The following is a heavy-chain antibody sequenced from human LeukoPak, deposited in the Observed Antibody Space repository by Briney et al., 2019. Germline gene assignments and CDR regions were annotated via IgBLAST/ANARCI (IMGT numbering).Heavy chain of an antibody. J-gene: IGHJ4*02. CDR3: ARDRFSSSFDY. D-gene: IGHD6-6*01. Sequence: SETLSLTCTVSGGSINNYYWNWIRQPAGKGLEWIGRTYTSGSTNYNPSLKSRVTMAIDTSKNQFSLKLSSVTAADTAVYYCARDRFSSSFDYWGQGTLVTVSS. V-gene: IGHV4-4*07. CDR2: TYTSGST. CDR1: GGSINNYY.